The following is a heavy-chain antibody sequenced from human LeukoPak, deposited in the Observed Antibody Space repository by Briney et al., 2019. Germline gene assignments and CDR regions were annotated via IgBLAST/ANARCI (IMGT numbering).Heavy chain of an antibody. D-gene: IGHD4-17*01. CDR1: GFTFDNCA. J-gene: IGHJ4*02. CDR2: ISGYGTDT. Sequence: VQPGGSLRLSCAASGFTFDNCAMNWVRQAPGKGLEGVASISGYGTDTYYADSVKGRFTISRDNSKNTLYLQMNSLRAEDTAVYYCARKGRGSNDGDHYFDYWGQGTLIIGSS. CDR3: ARKGRGSNDGDHYFDY. V-gene: IGHV3-23*01.